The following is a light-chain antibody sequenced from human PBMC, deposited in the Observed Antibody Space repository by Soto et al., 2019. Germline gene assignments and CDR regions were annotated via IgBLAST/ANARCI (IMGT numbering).Light chain of an antibody. CDR1: SSDVGGYNY. Sequence: QSALTQPRSVSGSPGQSVTISCTGTSSDVGGYNYVSWYQQHPGKAPKLMIYDVSKRPSGVPDRFSGSKSADTASLTISGLRADDEADYYCCSYAGSYTFVFGAGTKVTVL. CDR2: DVS. J-gene: IGLJ1*01. V-gene: IGLV2-11*01. CDR3: CSYAGSYTFV.